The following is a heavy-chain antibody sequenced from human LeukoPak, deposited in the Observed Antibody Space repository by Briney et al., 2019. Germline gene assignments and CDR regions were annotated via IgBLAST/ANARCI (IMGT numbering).Heavy chain of an antibody. D-gene: IGHD2-15*01. Sequence: ASVKVSCKASGYTFTSYYMHWVRQAPGQGLEWMGIINPSVGSTSYAQKFQRRVTITRDMSTSTVYMELSSLRAEDTAVYYCAREIGVYCSGGSCYAFDYWGRGTLVTVSS. CDR2: INPSVGST. J-gene: IGHJ4*02. V-gene: IGHV1-46*01. CDR3: AREIGVYCSGGSCYAFDY. CDR1: GYTFTSYY.